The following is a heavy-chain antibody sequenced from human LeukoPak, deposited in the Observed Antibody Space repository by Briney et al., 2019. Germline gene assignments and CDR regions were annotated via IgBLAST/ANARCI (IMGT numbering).Heavy chain of an antibody. D-gene: IGHD3-10*01. CDR2: ISAYNGNT. CDR1: GYTFTSYG. J-gene: IGHJ4*02. V-gene: IGHV1-18*01. CDR3: ARDGEVYYYGSGSYFDY. Sequence: ASVKVSCKASGYTFTSYGISWVRQAPGQGLEWMGWISAYNGNTNHAQKLQGRVTVTTDTSTSTAYMELRSLRSDDTAVYYCARDGEVYYYGSGSYFDYWGQGTLVTVSS.